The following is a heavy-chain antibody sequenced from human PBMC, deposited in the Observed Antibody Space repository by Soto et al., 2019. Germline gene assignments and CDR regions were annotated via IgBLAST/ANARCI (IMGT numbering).Heavy chain of an antibody. V-gene: IGHV3-48*02. Sequence: EVQLVESGGGLAQPGGSLRLSCAASGFTFSSYGLSWVRQAPGKGLEWISHISSSSFSIYYADSVKGRVTISRDNAWNSLFLQMNSLRDEDTAVYFCARARRGSAVIGHFDHWGQGTLVTVSS. CDR3: ARARRGSAVIGHFDH. D-gene: IGHD3-22*01. CDR1: GFTFSSYG. CDR2: ISSSSFSI. J-gene: IGHJ4*02.